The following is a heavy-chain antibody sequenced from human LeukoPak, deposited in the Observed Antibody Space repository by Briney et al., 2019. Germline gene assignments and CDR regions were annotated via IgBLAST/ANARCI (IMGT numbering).Heavy chain of an antibody. V-gene: IGHV1-69*11. J-gene: IGHJ4*02. CDR2: NIPVLDTA. D-gene: IGHD2-15*01. CDR3: VCGMVAVVAATPSYYFDY. CDR1: LGTLRSYA. Sequence: SSVPVSCLASLGTLRSYAISWVGQAPGPGLEWIGKNIPVLDTANYALKVQGRDTITTDESPSTAYMDPIDQRSEDPAVSHSVCGMVAVVAATPSYYFDYWGQGTLVSV.